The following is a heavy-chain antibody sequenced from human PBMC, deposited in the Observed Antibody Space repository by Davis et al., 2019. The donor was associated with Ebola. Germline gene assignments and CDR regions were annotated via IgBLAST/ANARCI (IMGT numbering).Heavy chain of an antibody. V-gene: IGHV1-8*01. CDR3: ARQPLLYYNWFDP. CDR2: MNPNSGNT. D-gene: IGHD2-2*02. J-gene: IGHJ5*02. CDR1: GYTFTSYD. Sequence: ASVKVSCKASGYTFTSYDINWVRQATGQGLEWMGWMNPNSGNTGYAQKFQGRVTMTRNTSISTAYMELSSLRSEDTAVYYCARQPLLYYNWFDPWGQGTLVTVSS.